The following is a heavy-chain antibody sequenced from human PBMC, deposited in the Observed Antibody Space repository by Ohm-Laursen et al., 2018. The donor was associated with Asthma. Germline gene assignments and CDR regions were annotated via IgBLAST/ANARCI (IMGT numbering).Heavy chain of an antibody. J-gene: IGHJ4*02. CDR1: GGSISSGGYS. D-gene: IGHD2-15*01. CDR3: ARYEVVAADFDY. V-gene: IGHV4-30-2*01. CDR2: IYHRGST. Sequence: TLSLTCTVSGGSISSGGYSWRWIRQPPGKGLVWIGYIYHRGSTYYNPSLKSRVTISVDRSKNQFFLKLSSVTAADTAVYYCARYEVVAADFDYWGQGTLVTVSS.